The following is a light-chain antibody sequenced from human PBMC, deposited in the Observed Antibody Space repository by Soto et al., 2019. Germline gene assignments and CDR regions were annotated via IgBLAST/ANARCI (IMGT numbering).Light chain of an antibody. J-gene: IGLJ1*01. V-gene: IGLV2-11*01. Sequence: QSALTQPRSVSGSPGQSVTISCTGTSSDVGGYNYVSWYQQHPGKAPKLMIYDVSKRPSGVPDRFSGSKSGNTASLTISGIQAEDEADYYCCSYAGSYTFSYVFGTGTKVTVL. CDR3: CSYAGSYTFSYV. CDR1: SSDVGGYNY. CDR2: DVS.